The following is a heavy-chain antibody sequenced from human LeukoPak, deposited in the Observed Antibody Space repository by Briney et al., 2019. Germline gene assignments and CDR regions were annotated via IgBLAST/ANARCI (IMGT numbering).Heavy chain of an antibody. CDR1: GFSLSTSGMC. CDR3: ARIRPSYGQTPQWYYYYMDV. V-gene: IGHV2-70*11. CDR2: IDWDDDK. D-gene: IGHD5-18*01. Sequence: SGPTLVNPTQTLTLTCTFSGFSLSTSGMCVSWIRQPPGKALEWLARIDWDDDKYYSTSLKTRLTISKDTSKNQVVLTMTNMDPVDTATYYCARIRPSYGQTPQWYYYYMDVWGKGTTVTVSS. J-gene: IGHJ6*03.